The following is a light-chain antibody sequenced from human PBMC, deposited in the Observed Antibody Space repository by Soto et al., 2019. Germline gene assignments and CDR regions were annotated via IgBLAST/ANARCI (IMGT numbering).Light chain of an antibody. J-gene: IGKJ5*01. CDR1: TSVSSN. CDR3: QQRSNWPST. V-gene: IGKV3-11*01. CDR2: DAS. Sequence: IVMTQSPATLSVSXGERATLCSRASTSVSSNLVWYQQKPGXAPRLVXLDASTRANGIPARFSGSGSGTDFTLTINNLDPEDFAVYYGQQRSNWPSTFGQGTRLEIK.